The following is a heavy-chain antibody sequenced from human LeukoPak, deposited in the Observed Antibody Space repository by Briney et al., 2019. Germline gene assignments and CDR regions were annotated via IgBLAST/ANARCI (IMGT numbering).Heavy chain of an antibody. Sequence: ASVKVSCKASGYTFTGYYMHWVRQAPGQGLEWMGWINPNSGVTNYAQKFQGRVTMTRDTSISTAYMELRSLRSDDTAVYYCARVEAAALTFDYWGQGTLVTVSS. D-gene: IGHD6-13*01. CDR3: ARVEAAALTFDY. J-gene: IGHJ4*02. V-gene: IGHV1-2*02. CDR1: GYTFTGYY. CDR2: INPNSGVT.